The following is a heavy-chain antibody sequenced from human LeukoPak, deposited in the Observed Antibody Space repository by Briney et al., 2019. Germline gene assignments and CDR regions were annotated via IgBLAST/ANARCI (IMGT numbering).Heavy chain of an antibody. J-gene: IGHJ2*01. D-gene: IGHD3-10*01. CDR3: AKGGTYYYGRIDWYFDL. V-gene: IGHV3-9*01. Sequence: GGSLRLSCAASGFTFDDYAMHWVRQAPGKGLEWVSGISWNSGSIGYADSVKGRFTISRDNAKNSLYLQMNSLRAEDTALYYCAKGGTYYYGRIDWYFDLWGRGTLVTVSS. CDR2: ISWNSGSI. CDR1: GFTFDDYA.